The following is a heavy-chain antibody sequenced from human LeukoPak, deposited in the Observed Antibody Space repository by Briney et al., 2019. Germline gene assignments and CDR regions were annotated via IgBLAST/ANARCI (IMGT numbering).Heavy chain of an antibody. D-gene: IGHD6-19*01. CDR3: TTDGSGWYYAFDI. J-gene: IGHJ3*02. CDR1: GFTFINAW. Sequence: GGSLRLSCAASGFTFINAWMAWVRQAPGKGLEWVGRIKAKAHGGTIEYAAPVKGRFTISRDDSKNTLYLQMNSLKTEDTAVYYCTTDGSGWYYAFDIWGQGTMVTVSS. CDR2: IKAKAHGGTI. V-gene: IGHV3-15*01.